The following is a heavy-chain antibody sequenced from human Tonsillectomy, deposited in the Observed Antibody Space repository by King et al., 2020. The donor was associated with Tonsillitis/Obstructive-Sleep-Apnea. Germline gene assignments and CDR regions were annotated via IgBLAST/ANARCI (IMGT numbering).Heavy chain of an antibody. Sequence: VQLVESGGGVVQPGRSLRLSCAASGFTFSSYGMHWVRQAPGKGLEWVAVISYDGSNKYYADSVKGRFTISRDNSKNTLYLQMNSLRAEDTAVYYCAKDRGGQQLSYWFAPWGQGTLVTVSS. V-gene: IGHV3-30*18. J-gene: IGHJ5*02. D-gene: IGHD6-13*01. CDR2: ISYDGSNK. CDR3: AKDRGGQQLSYWFAP. CDR1: GFTFSSYG.